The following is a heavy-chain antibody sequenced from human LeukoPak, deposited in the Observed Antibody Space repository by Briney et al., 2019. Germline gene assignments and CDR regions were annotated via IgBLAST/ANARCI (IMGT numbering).Heavy chain of an antibody. D-gene: IGHD6-19*01. Sequence: SQTLSLTCAISGDSVSSNSDAWNSSRQSPSRGLEWLGRTYYRSKWYNDYAVSVKSRITINPDTSKNQFSLQLNSVTPEDTAVYYCAREGPLSSGWHPRGYFDYWGQGTLVTVSS. V-gene: IGHV6-1*01. CDR1: GDSVSSNSDA. CDR3: AREGPLSSGWHPRGYFDY. CDR2: TYYRSKWYN. J-gene: IGHJ4*02.